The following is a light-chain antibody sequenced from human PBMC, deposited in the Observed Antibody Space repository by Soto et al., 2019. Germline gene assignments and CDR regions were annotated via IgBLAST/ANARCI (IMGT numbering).Light chain of an antibody. Sequence: QAVVTQEPSLTVSPGGTVTLTSSSRTVSVTSGYYPNGFQQKPGQAPMALIYSTINKHSWTPARFSGSLLGGKAALTLSGVQPEDEAEYYCLLYYGGAYVFGTGTTLTVL. CDR2: STI. V-gene: IGLV7-43*01. J-gene: IGLJ1*01. CDR1: TVSVTSGYY. CDR3: LLYYGGAYV.